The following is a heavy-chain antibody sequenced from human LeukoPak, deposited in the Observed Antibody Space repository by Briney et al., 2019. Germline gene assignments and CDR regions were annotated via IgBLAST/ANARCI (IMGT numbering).Heavy chain of an antibody. CDR3: AKDGRMVRGVIITFDY. V-gene: IGHV3-23*01. CDR2: ISGSGGST. D-gene: IGHD3-10*01. J-gene: IGHJ4*02. Sequence: GGSLRLSCAASGFTFSSYAMSWVRQAPGKGLEWISAISGSGGSTYYADSVKGRFTISRDNSKNTLYLQMNSLRAEDTAVYYCAKDGRMVRGVIITFDYWGQGTLVTVSS. CDR1: GFTFSSYA.